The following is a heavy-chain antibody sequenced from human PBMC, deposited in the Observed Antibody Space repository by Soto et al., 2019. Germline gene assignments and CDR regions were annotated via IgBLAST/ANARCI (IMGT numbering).Heavy chain of an antibody. CDR3: ARGVQYGDYTEPGYYYYMDV. Sequence: ASVKVSCKASGYTFTSYAMHWVRQAPGQRLEWMGWINAGNGNTKYSQKLQGRVTITRDTSASTAYMELSSLRSEDTAVYYCARGVQYGDYTEPGYYYYMDVWGKGTTVTVSS. CDR1: GYTFTSYA. J-gene: IGHJ6*03. CDR2: INAGNGNT. D-gene: IGHD4-17*01. V-gene: IGHV1-3*01.